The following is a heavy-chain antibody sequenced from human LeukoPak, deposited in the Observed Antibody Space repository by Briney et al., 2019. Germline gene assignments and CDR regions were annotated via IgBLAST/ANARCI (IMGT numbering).Heavy chain of an antibody. J-gene: IGHJ6*03. D-gene: IGHD2-2*01. CDR1: GGSISSYY. CDR3: AREVGYCSSTSCPEGVYYYYMDV. V-gene: IGHV4-59*01. CDR2: IYYSGST. Sequence: SETLSLTCTVSGGSISSYYWSWIRQPPGKGLEWIGYIYYSGSTNYNPSLKSRVTISVDTSKNQFSLKLSSVTAADTAVYYCAREVGYCSSTSCPEGVYYYYMDVWGKGTTVTISS.